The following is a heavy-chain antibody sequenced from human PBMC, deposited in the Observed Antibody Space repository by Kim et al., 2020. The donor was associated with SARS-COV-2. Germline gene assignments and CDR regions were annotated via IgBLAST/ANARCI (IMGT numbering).Heavy chain of an antibody. CDR1: GFTFSSYA. J-gene: IGHJ6*02. V-gene: IGHV3-30-3*01. Sequence: GGSLRLSCAASGFTFSSYAMHWVRQAPGKGLEWVAVISYDGSNKYYADSVKGRFTISRDNSKNTLYLQMNSLRAEDTAVYYCARDRNYDFWSGPGAPYGMDVWGQGTTVTVSS. CDR3: ARDRNYDFWSGPGAPYGMDV. D-gene: IGHD3-3*01. CDR2: ISYDGSNK.